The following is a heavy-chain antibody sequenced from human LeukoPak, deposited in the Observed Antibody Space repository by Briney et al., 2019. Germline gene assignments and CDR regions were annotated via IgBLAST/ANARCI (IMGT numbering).Heavy chain of an antibody. V-gene: IGHV7-4-1*02. CDR2: INTNTGNP. J-gene: IGHJ5*02. CDR3: ARSARAGWFDP. CDR1: GYSFTSYA. Sequence: GASVKVSCKASGYSFTSYAMNWVRHAPGQGLEWMGWINTNTGNPTYAQGFTGRFVFSLDTSVSTAYLQISSLKAEDTAVYYCARSARAGWFDPWGQGTLVTVSS. D-gene: IGHD5-24*01.